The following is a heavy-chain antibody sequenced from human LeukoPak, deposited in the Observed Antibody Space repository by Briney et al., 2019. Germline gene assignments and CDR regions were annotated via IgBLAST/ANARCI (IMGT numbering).Heavy chain of an antibody. V-gene: IGHV3-23*01. D-gene: IGHD5-18*01. Sequence: GGSLRLSCAASRFTFSSYVMSWVRQAPGKGLECVSAISGSGRSTYYADSVKGRFTISREDSKNTLYLQMNSLRAEDTAMYYCARVSGRIQIWPQPFGDGMDVWGQGTTVTVSS. CDR3: ARVSGRIQIWPQPFGDGMDV. CDR2: ISGSGRST. CDR1: RFTFSSYV. J-gene: IGHJ6*02.